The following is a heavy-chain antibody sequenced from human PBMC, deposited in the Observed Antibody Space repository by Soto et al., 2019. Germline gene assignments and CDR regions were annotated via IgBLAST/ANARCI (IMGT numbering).Heavy chain of an antibody. CDR3: AREVAAAKQNWFDP. CDR1: GFSFNTYA. V-gene: IGHV3-23*01. Sequence: GGSLRLSCAASGFSFNTYALSWVRQAPGKGLEWVSTISGYGTQTYYADSVKGRFTISRDNSVNTVYLQVSSLRAEDTALYYCAREVAAAKQNWFDPWGQGTLVTVSS. D-gene: IGHD6-13*01. J-gene: IGHJ5*02. CDR2: ISGYGTQT.